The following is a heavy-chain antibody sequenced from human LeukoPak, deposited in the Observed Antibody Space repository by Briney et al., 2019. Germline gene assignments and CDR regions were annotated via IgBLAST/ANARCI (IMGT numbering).Heavy chain of an antibody. CDR1: GFTFDDYA. CDR2: ISWNSGSI. D-gene: IGHD3-16*02. V-gene: IGHV3-9*01. J-gene: IGHJ4*02. CDR3: ATQRSYYVWGSYRYRPFDY. Sequence: GGSLRLSCAASGFTFDDYAMHWVRQAPGKGLEWVSGISWNSGSIGYADSVKGRFTISRDNAKNTLYLQMNSLRAEDTAVYYCATQRSYYVWGSYRYRPFDYWGQGTLVTVSS.